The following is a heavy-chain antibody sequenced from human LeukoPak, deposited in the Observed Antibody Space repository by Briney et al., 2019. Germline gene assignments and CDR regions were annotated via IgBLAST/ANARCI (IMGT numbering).Heavy chain of an antibody. Sequence: GGSLRLSCAASGFTVSSNYMSWVRQAPGKGLEWVSVIYSGGSTYYADSVKGRFTISRDNSKNTLYLQMNSLRAEDTAVYYCARNKALRGMDVWGQGITVTVSS. V-gene: IGHV3-66*01. CDR2: IYSGGST. J-gene: IGHJ6*02. D-gene: IGHD5/OR15-5a*01. CDR1: GFTVSSNY. CDR3: ARNKALRGMDV.